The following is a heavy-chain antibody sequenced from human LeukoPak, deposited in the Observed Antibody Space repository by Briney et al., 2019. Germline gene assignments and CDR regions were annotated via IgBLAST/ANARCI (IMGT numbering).Heavy chain of an antibody. D-gene: IGHD6-13*01. CDR3: ARDSSSWYHDYYFDY. Sequence: ASVKVSCKASGYTFTGYYMHWVRQAPGQGLEWMGWINPNSGGTNYAQKFQGRVTMTRDTSISTAYMELSRLRSDDTAVYYCARDSSSWYHDYYFDYWGQGTLVTVSS. CDR1: GYTFTGYY. CDR2: INPNSGGT. J-gene: IGHJ4*02. V-gene: IGHV1-2*02.